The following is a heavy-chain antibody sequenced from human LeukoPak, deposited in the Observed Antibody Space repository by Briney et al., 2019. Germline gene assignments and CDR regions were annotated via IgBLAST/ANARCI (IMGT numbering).Heavy chain of an antibody. CDR3: TTGARVTNRAFDI. V-gene: IGHV3-15*01. J-gene: IGHJ3*02. CDR1: GFTFSNAW. D-gene: IGHD3-10*01. CDR2: IKSKTDGGTT. Sequence: TGGSLRLSCAASGFTFSNAWMSWVRQAPGKGLEWVGRIKSKTDGGTTDYAAPVKGRFTISRDDSKNTLYLQMNSPKTEDTAVYYCTTGARVTNRAFDIWGQGTMVTVSS.